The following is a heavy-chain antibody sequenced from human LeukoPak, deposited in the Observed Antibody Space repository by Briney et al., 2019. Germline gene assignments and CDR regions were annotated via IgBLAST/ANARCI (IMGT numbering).Heavy chain of an antibody. V-gene: IGHV1-18*01. CDR1: GYTITGYG. D-gene: IGHD3-10*01. CDR3: ARDRYGTGSYDY. J-gene: IGHJ4*02. CDR2: ISDYNGHR. Sequence: ASVKVSCKAYGYTITGYGISWVRQAPGQGLEWMGWISDYNGHRNFAQKLQDRVTMTTDTSTNTAYMELRSLISDDTAFYYCARDRYGTGSYDYWGQGTLVAVSS.